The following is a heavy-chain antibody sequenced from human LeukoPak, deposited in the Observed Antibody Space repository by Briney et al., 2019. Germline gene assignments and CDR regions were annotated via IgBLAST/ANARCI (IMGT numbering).Heavy chain of an antibody. CDR2: INPNSGGT. D-gene: IGHD3-3*01. Sequence: ASVKVSCKASGYTFTGYYMHWVRQAPGQGLEWMGWINPNSGGTNYAQKIQGRVTMTRDTSISTAYMELSRLRSDDTAVYYCARANYDFWSGSNWFDPWGQGTLVTVSS. V-gene: IGHV1-2*02. CDR1: GYTFTGYY. J-gene: IGHJ5*02. CDR3: ARANYDFWSGSNWFDP.